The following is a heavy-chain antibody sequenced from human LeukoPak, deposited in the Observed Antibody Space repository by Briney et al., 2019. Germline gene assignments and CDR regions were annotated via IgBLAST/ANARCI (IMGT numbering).Heavy chain of an antibody. CDR2: IKQDGSEK. CDR3: AKTNVLRYFDWPYFDY. Sequence: GGSLRLSCAASGFTLSMHWMTWIRQAPGKGLEWVANIKQDGSEKQYVDSVRGRFTISRDNAKNSLYLQMNSLRAEDTAVYYCAKTNVLRYFDWPYFDYWGQGTLVTVSS. V-gene: IGHV3-7*03. D-gene: IGHD3-9*01. J-gene: IGHJ4*02. CDR1: GFTLSMHW.